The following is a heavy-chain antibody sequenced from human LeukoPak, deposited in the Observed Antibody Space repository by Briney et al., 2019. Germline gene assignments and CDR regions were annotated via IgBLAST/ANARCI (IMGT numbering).Heavy chain of an antibody. Sequence: GGSLRLSCAASGFTFSTYAMSWVRQAPGKGLEWVSAVSLSGSNTFYADSVKGRFTISRDNSKNTLYLSMNSLRAEDTAVYYCARDRGCSSTSCYVYNYYGMDVWGQGTTVTVSS. V-gene: IGHV3-23*01. J-gene: IGHJ6*02. D-gene: IGHD2-2*01. CDR3: ARDRGCSSTSCYVYNYYGMDV. CDR2: VSLSGSNT. CDR1: GFTFSTYA.